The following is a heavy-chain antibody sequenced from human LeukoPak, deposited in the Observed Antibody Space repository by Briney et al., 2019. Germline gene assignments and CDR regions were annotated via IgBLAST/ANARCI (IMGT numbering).Heavy chain of an antibody. Sequence: GGSLRLSCAASGFTFSSYGMHWVRQAPGKGLEWMAVISYDGSNQYYADSVKGRFSISRDNAKNTVYLQMNSLGAEDTAVYYCAKGEQYSSAWYRSSGDYWGQGTLVTVSS. CDR3: AKGEQYSSAWYRSSGDY. J-gene: IGHJ4*02. CDR2: ISYDGSNQ. V-gene: IGHV3-30*18. CDR1: GFTFSSYG. D-gene: IGHD6-19*01.